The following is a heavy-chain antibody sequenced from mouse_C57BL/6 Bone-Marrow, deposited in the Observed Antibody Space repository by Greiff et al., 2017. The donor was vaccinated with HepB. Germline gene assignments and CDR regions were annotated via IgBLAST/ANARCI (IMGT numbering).Heavy chain of an antibody. D-gene: IGHD2-10*01. J-gene: IGHJ1*03. CDR3: TGDPTIPSYWYFDV. Sequence: EVMLVESGGGLVQPGGSVKLSCVASGFTFSNYWMNWVRQSPEKGLEWVAQIRLKSDNYATHYAESVKGRFTIASDDSKSSVYLQMNNLRAEDTGIYYCTGDPTIPSYWYFDVWGTGTTVTVSS. CDR2: IRLKSDNYAT. V-gene: IGHV6-3*01. CDR1: GFTFSNYW.